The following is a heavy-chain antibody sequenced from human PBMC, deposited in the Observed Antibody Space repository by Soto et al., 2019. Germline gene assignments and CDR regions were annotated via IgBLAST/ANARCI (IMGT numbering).Heavy chain of an antibody. CDR2: MNPNSGNT. D-gene: IGHD4-17*01. CDR3: ARGWDCDYVNYYYGMDV. CDR1: GYTFTSYD. J-gene: IGHJ6*02. Sequence: QVQLVQSGAEVKKPGASVKVSCKASGYTFTSYDINWVRQATGQGLEWMGWMNPNSGNTGYAQKFQGRVTMTRNTSISTAYMELSSLRSEDTAVYYCARGWDCDYVNYYYGMDVWGQGTTVTVSS. V-gene: IGHV1-8*01.